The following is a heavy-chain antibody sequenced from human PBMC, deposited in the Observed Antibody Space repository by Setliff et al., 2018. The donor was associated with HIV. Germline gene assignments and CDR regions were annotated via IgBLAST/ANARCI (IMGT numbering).Heavy chain of an antibody. D-gene: IGHD3-3*01. V-gene: IGHV4-61*02. CDR2: IYTTGST. CDR1: GGSITSSSFY. Sequence: PSETLSLTCSVSGGSITSSSFYWSWIRQPAGKGLEWIGRIYTTGSTNYNPSLKSRVTISVDTSKNQFSLKLSSVTAADTAVYYCARAEGATYYNFSYYYGMDVWGQGTTVTVSS. CDR3: ARAEGATYYNFSYYYGMDV. J-gene: IGHJ6*02.